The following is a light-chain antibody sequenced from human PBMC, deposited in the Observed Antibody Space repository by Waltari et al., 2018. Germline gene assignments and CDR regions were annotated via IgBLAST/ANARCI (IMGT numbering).Light chain of an antibody. CDR2: SNN. CDR1: TSNTGSNT. Sequence: QSVLTQPPSASGPPGQTATISCSGSTSNTGSNTVNCYQQLPGTAPKLLTQSNNPRPAGVPDRFSGSKSGTSASLIISGLQSEDEAEYFCAAWDDSLKAVLFGGGTKLTVL. J-gene: IGLJ2*01. CDR3: AAWDDSLKAVL. V-gene: IGLV1-44*01.